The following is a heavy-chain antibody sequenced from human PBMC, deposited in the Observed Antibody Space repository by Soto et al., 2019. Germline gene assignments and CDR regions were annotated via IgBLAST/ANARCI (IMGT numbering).Heavy chain of an antibody. CDR3: ASHFTGVLGLGTSPPGGDNFGWDV. J-gene: IGHJ6*02. Sequence: QVQLVQSGAEVKKPGSSVKVSCKASGGTFSRYTFTWVRQAPGQGLEWMGRIIPIVDIPNYAQNFQGRVTITADKSTSTAYMELSRLTSDDTAVYYCASHFTGVLGLGTSPPGGDNFGWDVWGQGTTVSVS. V-gene: IGHV1-69*02. CDR1: GGTFSRYT. D-gene: IGHD2-8*02. CDR2: IIPIVDIP.